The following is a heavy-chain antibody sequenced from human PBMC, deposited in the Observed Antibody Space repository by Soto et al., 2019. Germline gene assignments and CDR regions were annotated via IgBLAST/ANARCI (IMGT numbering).Heavy chain of an antibody. CDR3: AKDDAGHPDF. V-gene: IGHV1-2*04. J-gene: IGHJ4*02. Sequence: ASVKVSCKASGFTFTGYYMHWVRQAHGQGLEWIGWINPNSGVANYAQKFHDWVTITRDTSITTAYMELSGLKSDDPAVYFCAKDDAGHPDFWGQGTLVTVSS. CDR1: GFTFTGYY. D-gene: IGHD6-13*01. CDR2: INPNSGVA.